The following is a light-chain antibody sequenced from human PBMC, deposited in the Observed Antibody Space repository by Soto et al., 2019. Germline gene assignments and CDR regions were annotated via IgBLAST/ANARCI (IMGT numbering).Light chain of an antibody. CDR2: VAS. Sequence: DIQFTQSPSFLSASVGDRVNITCRASQGINNYLAWYQQKPGKAPKLLIYVASTLESGVPSRFSGSRSGTEFTLTISSLQPEDFATYYCQQLNSYPLTFGGGTKVDI. J-gene: IGKJ4*01. CDR3: QQLNSYPLT. CDR1: QGINNY. V-gene: IGKV1-9*01.